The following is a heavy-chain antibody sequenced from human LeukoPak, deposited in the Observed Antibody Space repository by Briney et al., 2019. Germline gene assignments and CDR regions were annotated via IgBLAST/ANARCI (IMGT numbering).Heavy chain of an antibody. D-gene: IGHD6-13*01. CDR1: GYTFTGYY. CDR2: INPNSGGT. Sequence: ASVKVSCKASGYTFTGYYMHWVRQAPGQGLEWMGWINPNSGGTNYAQKFQGWVTMTRDTSISTAYMELSRLRSDDTAVYYCARGSEYCWGSSWCRAWFDPWGQGTLVTVSS. CDR3: ARGSEYCWGSSWCRAWFDP. J-gene: IGHJ5*02. V-gene: IGHV1-2*04.